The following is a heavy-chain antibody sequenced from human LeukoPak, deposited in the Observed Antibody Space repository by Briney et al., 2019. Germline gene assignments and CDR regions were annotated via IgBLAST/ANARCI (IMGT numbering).Heavy chain of an antibody. J-gene: IGHJ4*02. D-gene: IGHD3-22*01. V-gene: IGHV3-30*01. CDR1: GFTFSNHA. CDR3: ARAPDSSGYYAPLDH. CDR2: IAYDGNNK. Sequence: GESLRLSCAASGFTFSNHAMHWVRQAPGKGLEWVTVIAYDGNNKYYADSVKGRYTISRDNSKNTLYLQMNSLRTEDTAVFYCARAPDSSGYYAPLDHWGQGTLVTVSS.